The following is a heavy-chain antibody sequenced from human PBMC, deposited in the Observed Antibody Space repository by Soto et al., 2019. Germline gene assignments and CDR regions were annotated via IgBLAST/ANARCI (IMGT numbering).Heavy chain of an antibody. CDR2: MSWDDDK. CDR3: AYLPCSVGSCSWFAYSGMDV. J-gene: IGHJ6*02. V-gene: IGHV2-5*02. Sequence: QITLKESGPPLVKPTQTLTLTCTFSGFSLSTSGVGVAWIRQPPGKALEWLALMSWDDDKRYRPSLETRLTITTDTSKNPVVLTLTNLDSVDTATYYCAYLPCSVGSCSWFAYSGMDVWGQGTTVPVSS. D-gene: IGHD2-15*01. CDR1: GFSLSTSGVG.